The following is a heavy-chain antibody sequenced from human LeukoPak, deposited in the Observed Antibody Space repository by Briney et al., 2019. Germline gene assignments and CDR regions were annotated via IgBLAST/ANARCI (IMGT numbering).Heavy chain of an antibody. Sequence: GGPLRLSCAASGFNFSNYGIHWLRQSPGKGVEWVSDIWFGGSNRYYEKSVKGRFAVSRDDSKNTVYLQMNSLGAGDTAVYYCARCPQRLDNSDSVCYMDVWGKGTTVTVSS. V-gene: IGHV3-33*01. CDR1: GFNFSNYG. CDR2: IWFGGSNR. D-gene: IGHD6-25*01. J-gene: IGHJ6*03. CDR3: ARCPQRLDNSDSVCYMDV.